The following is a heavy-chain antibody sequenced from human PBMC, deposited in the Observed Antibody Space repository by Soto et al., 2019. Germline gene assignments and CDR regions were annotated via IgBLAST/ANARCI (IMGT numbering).Heavy chain of an antibody. D-gene: IGHD2-15*01. Sequence: QVQLQESGPGLVKPSETLSLTCIVSGASVTTPTYYWTRIRQPPGQGLEWIGYISNSGSTNYNPSLKSRITISGDTSKNPFSLKVDFVSASDTAIYYFARRNSGCKRLDPWGPGTLGPVSS. V-gene: IGHV4-61*01. CDR2: ISNSGST. J-gene: IGHJ5*02. CDR1: GASVTTPTYY. CDR3: ARRNSGCKRLDP.